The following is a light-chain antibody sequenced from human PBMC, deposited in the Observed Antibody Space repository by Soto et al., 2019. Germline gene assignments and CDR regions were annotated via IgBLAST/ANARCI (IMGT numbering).Light chain of an antibody. V-gene: IGKV3-11*01. CDR1: QSVSNY. CDR2: DAS. CDR3: QQRAKWPPFT. J-gene: IGKJ3*01. Sequence: EIVLTQSPATLSLSPGERATLSCRASQSVSNYLAWYQQKPCQAPRLLIYDASNRASGIPARFSGSGSGTDFTLTISSLEPEDFAVYFCQQRAKWPPFTFGPGTKVGIK.